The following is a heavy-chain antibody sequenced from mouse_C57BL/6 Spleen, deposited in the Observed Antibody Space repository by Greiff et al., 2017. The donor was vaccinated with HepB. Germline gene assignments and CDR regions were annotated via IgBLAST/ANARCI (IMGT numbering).Heavy chain of an antibody. D-gene: IGHD1-1*01. Sequence: DVMLVESGGGLVQPGGSLSLSCAASGFTFTDYYMSWVRQPPGKALEWLGFIRNKANGYTTEYSASVKGRFTISRDNSQSIRYLQMNALRAEDSATYYCASYYYGSSYGYFDVWGTGTTVTVSS. V-gene: IGHV7-3*01. CDR2: IRNKANGYTT. CDR3: ASYYYGSSYGYFDV. J-gene: IGHJ1*03. CDR1: GFTFTDYY.